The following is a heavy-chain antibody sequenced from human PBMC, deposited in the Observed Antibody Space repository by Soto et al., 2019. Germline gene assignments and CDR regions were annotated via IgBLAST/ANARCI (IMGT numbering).Heavy chain of an antibody. J-gene: IGHJ6*02. V-gene: IGHV1-3*01. Sequence: ASVEVSCKASGYTFPNYAIHCVRQAPGQRLEWMGWINGGNGNTKYSQKFQGRVTITRDTSATTAYMELSSLKSEDTAVYYCASTRKGNSGYDYYFYGMDVWGQGTTVTVSS. CDR1: GYTFPNYA. D-gene: IGHD5-12*01. CDR3: ASTRKGNSGYDYYFYGMDV. CDR2: INGGNGNT.